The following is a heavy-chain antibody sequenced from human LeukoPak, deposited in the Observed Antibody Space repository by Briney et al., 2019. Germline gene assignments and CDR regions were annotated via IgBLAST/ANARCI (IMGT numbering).Heavy chain of an antibody. V-gene: IGHV3-23*01. J-gene: IGHJ4*02. CDR1: GFTFTSYS. CDR2: ISGGGGST. Sequence: PGGSLRLSCAASGFTFTSYSMNWVRQAPGKGLEWVSTISGGGGSTYYADSVKGRFTISRDNSKNTLYLQVNSLRAEDTAVYYCAKKNGVVRANYFDYWGQGTLVTVS. D-gene: IGHD3-3*01. CDR3: AKKNGVVRANYFDY.